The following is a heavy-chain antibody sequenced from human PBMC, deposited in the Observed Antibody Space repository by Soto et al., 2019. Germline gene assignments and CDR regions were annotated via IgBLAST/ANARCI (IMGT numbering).Heavy chain of an antibody. Sequence: QVQLVESGGGVVQPGRSLRLSCAASGFTFSSYGMHWVRQAPGKGLEWVAVIWYDGSNKYYADSVKGRFTISRDNSKKTLYLHMNRQRAEDTAVYYCARMILGVVAAPVDYWGQGTLVTVSS. CDR1: GFTFSSYG. V-gene: IGHV3-33*01. CDR3: ARMILGVVAAPVDY. J-gene: IGHJ4*02. D-gene: IGHD2-15*01. CDR2: IWYDGSNK.